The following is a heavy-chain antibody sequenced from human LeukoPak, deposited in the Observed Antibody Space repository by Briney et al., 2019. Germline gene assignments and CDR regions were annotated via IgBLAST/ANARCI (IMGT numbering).Heavy chain of an antibody. CDR2: MNPNSGNT. D-gene: IGHD3-16*01. CDR3: ARFIPGGSRDEC. V-gene: IGHV1-8*01. CDR1: GYTFTSYD. J-gene: IGHJ4*02. Sequence: ASVKVSCKASGYTFTSYDINWVRQATGQGLEWMGWMNPNSGNTGYAQKFQGRVTMTRNTSISTAYMELSRLRSDDTAVYCCARFIPGGSRDECWGQGTLVTVSS.